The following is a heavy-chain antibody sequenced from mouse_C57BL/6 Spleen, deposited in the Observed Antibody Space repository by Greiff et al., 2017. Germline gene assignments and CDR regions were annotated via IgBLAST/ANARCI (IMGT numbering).Heavy chain of an antibody. J-gene: IGHJ2*01. CDR2: IRNKANSHAT. CDR1: GFTFSDAW. Sequence: EVQRVESGGGLVQPGGSMKLSCAASGFTFSDAWMDWVRQSPETGLEWVAEIRNKANSHATYYAESVKGRFTISRDDSKSSVYLQMNSLRAEDTGIYYCTPTGGHYWGQGTTLTGSS. V-gene: IGHV6-6*01. CDR3: TPTGGHY. D-gene: IGHD2-10*01.